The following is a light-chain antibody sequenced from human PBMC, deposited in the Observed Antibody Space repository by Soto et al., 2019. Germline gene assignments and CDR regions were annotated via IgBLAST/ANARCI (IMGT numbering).Light chain of an antibody. Sequence: DIQMTQSPSTLSASIGDRVTITCRASQSISIWLAWYQQKPGKTPKLLIHKASNLESGVPARFSGSGSGTEFTLTISSLQPDDFATYYCQQYNSNSRAFGQGTKVDI. J-gene: IGKJ1*01. V-gene: IGKV1-5*03. CDR2: KAS. CDR1: QSISIW. CDR3: QQYNSNSRA.